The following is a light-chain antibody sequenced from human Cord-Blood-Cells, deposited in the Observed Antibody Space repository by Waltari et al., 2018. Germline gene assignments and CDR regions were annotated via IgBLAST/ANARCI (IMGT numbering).Light chain of an antibody. CDR1: SSNIGNNY. Sequence: QSVLTQPPSVSAAPGQQVTISCSGSSSNIGNNYVYWYQQLPGTAPKLLIYDNNKRPSGIPDRFSGSKSGTSATLGITGLQTGDEADYYCGTWDSSLSAGVFGGGTKLTVL. CDR3: GTWDSSLSAGV. CDR2: DNN. V-gene: IGLV1-51*01. J-gene: IGLJ3*02.